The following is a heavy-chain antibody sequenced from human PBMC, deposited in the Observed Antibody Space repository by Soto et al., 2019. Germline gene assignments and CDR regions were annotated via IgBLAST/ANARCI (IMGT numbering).Heavy chain of an antibody. J-gene: IGHJ6*03. CDR2: ISSNGGST. CDR1: GFTFSSYA. Sequence: GGSLRLSCAASGFTFSSYAMHWVRQAPGKGLEYVSAISSNGGSTYYANSVKGRFTISRDNSKNTLYLQMGSLRAEDMAVYYCARDLLGWQGPFIRADYYYYSMDVWGKGTTVNV. CDR3: ARDLLGWQGPFIRADYYYYSMDV. V-gene: IGHV3-64*01. D-gene: IGHD3-16*01.